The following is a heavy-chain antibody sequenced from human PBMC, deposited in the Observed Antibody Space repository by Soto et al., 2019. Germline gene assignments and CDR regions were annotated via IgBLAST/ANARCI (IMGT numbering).Heavy chain of an antibody. CDR2: IYWDDDK. Sequence: SGPTLVNPTQTLTLTCTFSGFSLSTSGVGVGWIRQPPGKALEWLALIYWDDDKRYSPSLKSRLTITKDTSKNQVVLTMTNMDPVDTATYYCAHRGGDSSFGSWFEPWGQGTLVTVSS. D-gene: IGHD6-13*01. CDR3: AHRGGDSSFGSWFEP. J-gene: IGHJ5*02. V-gene: IGHV2-5*02. CDR1: GFSLSTSGVG.